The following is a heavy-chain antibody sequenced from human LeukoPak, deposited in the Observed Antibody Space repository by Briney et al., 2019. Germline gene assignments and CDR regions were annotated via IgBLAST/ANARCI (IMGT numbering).Heavy chain of an antibody. J-gene: IGHJ4*02. D-gene: IGHD1-26*01. Sequence: PGGSLRLSCAASGFTFSSYSMNWVRQAPGKGLEWVASISQDGSEMYSVDSVKGRFTISRDNAKNSLYLQMNSLRAEDTAVYYCARDRGYVSYDYWGQGTLVTVSS. V-gene: IGHV3-7*03. CDR2: ISQDGSEM. CDR1: GFTFSSYS. CDR3: ARDRGYVSYDY.